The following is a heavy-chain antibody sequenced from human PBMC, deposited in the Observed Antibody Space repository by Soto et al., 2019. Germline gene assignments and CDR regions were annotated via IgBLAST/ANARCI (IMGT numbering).Heavy chain of an antibody. CDR3: ARDFIQGVSKVAATGQVPDY. V-gene: IGHV3-23*01. CDR1: GITFSNYM. J-gene: IGHJ4*02. D-gene: IGHD2-15*01. Sequence: HPGGSLRLSCEASGITFSNYMMTWIRQAPGKGLEWVSTITAAGDGTYYADSVKGRFTMSRETSKNTLYLQMNSLRAEDTAVYYCARDFIQGVSKVAATGQVPDYWGQGTLVTVSS. CDR2: ITAAGDGT.